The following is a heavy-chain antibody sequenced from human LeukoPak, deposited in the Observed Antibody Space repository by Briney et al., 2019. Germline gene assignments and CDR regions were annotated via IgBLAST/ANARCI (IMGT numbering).Heavy chain of an antibody. Sequence: GGSLRLSCTASGFIFNDFWMSWVRQAPGEGLEWVANIRQDGGAKNYVDSVKGRFTISRDNAKSSLYLQMNSLRAEDTAVYYCAGDRIAPVSGYDLLSDYWGQGTLVTVSS. V-gene: IGHV3-7*01. D-gene: IGHD5-12*01. J-gene: IGHJ4*02. CDR1: GFIFNDFW. CDR2: IRQDGGAK. CDR3: AGDRIAPVSGYDLLSDY.